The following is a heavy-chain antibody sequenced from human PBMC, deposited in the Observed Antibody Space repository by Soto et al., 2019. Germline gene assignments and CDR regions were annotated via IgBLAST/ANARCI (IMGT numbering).Heavy chain of an antibody. CDR2: IDPSDSYT. Sequence: GESLKISCKGSGYSFTSYWISWVRQMPGKGLEGMGRIDPSDSYTNYSPSFQGHVTISADKTISTAYLQWSSLKASDTAMYYCASPSPSITIFGVAPAYYYGMDVWGQGTTVTVSS. V-gene: IGHV5-10-1*01. D-gene: IGHD3-3*01. CDR3: ASPSPSITIFGVAPAYYYGMDV. J-gene: IGHJ6*02. CDR1: GYSFTSYW.